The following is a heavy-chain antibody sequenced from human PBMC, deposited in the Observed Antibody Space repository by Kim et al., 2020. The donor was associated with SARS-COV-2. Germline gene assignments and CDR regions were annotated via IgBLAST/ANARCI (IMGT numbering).Heavy chain of an antibody. CDR2: ITDTSSYI. Sequence: GGSLRLSCVASGFTFSLYNMNWVRQAPGKGLEWVSSITDTSSYIYYADLVKGRFTISRDNAKNSLFLQMNSLRAEDTAVYYCVRGPDSISSIRSWGQGTLVTVSS. V-gene: IGHV3-21*01. CDR3: VRGPDSISSIRS. D-gene: IGHD6-6*01. J-gene: IGHJ5*02. CDR1: GFTFSLYN.